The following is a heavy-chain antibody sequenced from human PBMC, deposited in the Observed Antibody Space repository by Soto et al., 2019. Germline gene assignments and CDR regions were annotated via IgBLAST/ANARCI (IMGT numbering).Heavy chain of an antibody. V-gene: IGHV3-23*01. CDR2: ISGSGGST. CDR3: ASTIFGVVIRA. CDR1: GFTFSSFA. D-gene: IGHD3-3*01. J-gene: IGHJ5*02. Sequence: EVQLLESGGGLVQPGGSLRLSCAASGFTFSSFAMSWVRQGPGKGLEWVSAISGSGGSTYYADSVKGRFTISRDNSKNTLYLQMNSLRAEDTAVYYCASTIFGVVIRAWRQGTLVTVSS.